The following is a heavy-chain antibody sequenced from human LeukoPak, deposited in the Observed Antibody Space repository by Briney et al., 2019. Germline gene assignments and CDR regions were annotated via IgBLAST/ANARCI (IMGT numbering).Heavy chain of an antibody. CDR3: AREPGAKSGSGWYRGHYYYYMDV. CDR2: ISAYNGNT. V-gene: IGHV1-18*01. J-gene: IGHJ6*03. D-gene: IGHD6-19*01. Sequence: ASVKVSCKASGYTFTSYGISWVRQAPGQGLEWMGWISAYNGNTNYAQKLQGRVTITTDTSTSTAYMELRSLRSDDTAVYYCAREPGAKSGSGWYRGHYYYYMDVWGKGTTVTVSS. CDR1: GYTFTSYG.